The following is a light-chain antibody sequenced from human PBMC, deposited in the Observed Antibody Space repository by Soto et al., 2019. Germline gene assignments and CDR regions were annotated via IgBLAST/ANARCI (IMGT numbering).Light chain of an antibody. V-gene: IGKV1-39*01. CDR1: QSISSY. Sequence: DIQMTQSPSSLSASVGDRVTITCRASQSISSYLNWYQQKPGKAPKLLIYAASSLQSGVPSRFSGSGSGTDFTLTISSLQPADFATYYCQQSYNTLFTFGPGTKVEIK. J-gene: IGKJ3*01. CDR3: QQSYNTLFT. CDR2: AAS.